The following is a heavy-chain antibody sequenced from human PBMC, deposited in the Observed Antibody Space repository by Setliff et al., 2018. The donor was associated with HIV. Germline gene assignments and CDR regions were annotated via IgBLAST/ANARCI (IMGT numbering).Heavy chain of an antibody. J-gene: IGHJ4*02. V-gene: IGHV5-51*01. D-gene: IGHD1-26*01. CDR1: GYNFNSYW. Sequence: GESLKISCEASGYNFNSYWIGWVRQVPGKGLEWVAVIYPGDSETRYSPSFQGRVTISADKSISTAYLQWGSLKASDTAMYYCAMFFSGTPFDFWGQGTLVTVSS. CDR3: AMFFSGTPFDF. CDR2: IYPGDSET.